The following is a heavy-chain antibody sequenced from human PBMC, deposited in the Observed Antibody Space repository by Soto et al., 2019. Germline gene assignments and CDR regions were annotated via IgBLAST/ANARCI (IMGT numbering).Heavy chain of an antibody. CDR3: AKVNSGYDHFDY. CDR2: ISGSGGST. V-gene: IGHV3-23*01. CDR1: GFTFSSYA. J-gene: IGHJ4*02. Sequence: EVQLLESGGGLVQPGGSLRLSCAASGFTFSSYAMSWVRQAPGKGLEWVSAISGSGGSTYYADSVKGRFTISRDNSKNTLYLHMNSLRAEDTAVYYCAKVNSGYDHFDYWGQGTLVTVSS. D-gene: IGHD5-12*01.